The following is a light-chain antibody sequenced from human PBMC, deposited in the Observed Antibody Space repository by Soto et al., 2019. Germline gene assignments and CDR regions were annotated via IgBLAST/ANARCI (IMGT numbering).Light chain of an antibody. CDR3: QQYNSYSPT. V-gene: IGKV1-5*01. CDR2: DAS. J-gene: IGKJ1*01. Sequence: DIQMTQSPSTLSASVGDRVTITCRASQSISSWLAWYQQKPGKAPKLLIYDASSLESGVPSRFSGSGSGTEFTLTISSLQPDDFATYYCQQYNSYSPTFGHGTKVDI. CDR1: QSISSW.